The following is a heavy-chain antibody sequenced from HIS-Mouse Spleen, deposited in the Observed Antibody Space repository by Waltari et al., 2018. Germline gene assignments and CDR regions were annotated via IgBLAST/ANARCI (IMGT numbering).Heavy chain of an antibody. V-gene: IGHV4-39*07. D-gene: IGHD6-13*01. CDR2: LYYSGST. J-gene: IGHJ2*01. CDR1: GGSISCSRYS. Sequence: QLQLQESGPGLVKPSETLSLTCTVSGGSISCSRYSWGWIRHPPGKGLEWIGSLYYSGSTYYNPSLKSRVTISVDTSKNQFSLKLSSVTAADTAVYYCAREIPYSSSWYDWYFDLWGRGTLVTVSS. CDR3: AREIPYSSSWYDWYFDL.